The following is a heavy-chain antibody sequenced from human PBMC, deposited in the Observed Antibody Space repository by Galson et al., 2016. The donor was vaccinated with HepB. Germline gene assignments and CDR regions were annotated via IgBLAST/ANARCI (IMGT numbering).Heavy chain of an antibody. J-gene: IGHJ4*02. Sequence: SETLSLTCTVSSGSIRGSIYYWGWIRQPPGKGLEWIGSIYHSGNTYYSPSLSPSLKSRVTISVDTSKNQFSLKLRSVTAADTAVYYCASHDDSDGDYWGQGTLVTVSP. CDR3: ASHDDSDGDY. CDR2: IYHSGNT. D-gene: IGHD1-1*01. CDR1: SGSIRGSIYY. V-gene: IGHV4-39*01.